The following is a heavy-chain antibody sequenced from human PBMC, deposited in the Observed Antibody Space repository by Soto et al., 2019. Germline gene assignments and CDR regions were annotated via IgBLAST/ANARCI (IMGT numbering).Heavy chain of an antibody. V-gene: IGHV4-30-2*01. Sequence: QLQLQESGSGLVKPSQTLSLTCTVSGGSIRRDAYAWSWIRQPPGKGLEWIGYVYQSGNAYYNPSLEGRVTLSLDASRNEFSLKLTSVTAADTAVYFCARVEYDPETYYYDHWGQGTLITVSP. CDR3: ARVEYDPETYYYDH. D-gene: IGHD3-22*01. J-gene: IGHJ5*02. CDR2: VYQSGNA. CDR1: GGSIRRDAYA.